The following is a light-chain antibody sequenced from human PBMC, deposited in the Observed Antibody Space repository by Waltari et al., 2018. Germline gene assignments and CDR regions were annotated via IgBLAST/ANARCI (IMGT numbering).Light chain of an antibody. CDR3: QQSYSPPFT. Sequence: WRASRGIEIYLNWYQQRPGRAPKLLIYDASTLQREVPTRFSGGGIGTDFTLTINNLQPEDFATYFCQQSYSPPFTFGQGTRLEI. CDR2: DAS. J-gene: IGKJ5*01. CDR1: RGIEIY. V-gene: IGKV1-39*01.